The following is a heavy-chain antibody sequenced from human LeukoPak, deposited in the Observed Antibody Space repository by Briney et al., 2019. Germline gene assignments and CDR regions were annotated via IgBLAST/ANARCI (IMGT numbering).Heavy chain of an antibody. CDR2: ISSSSSYI. D-gene: IGHD3-10*01. CDR3: AREGSGSYYISLDAFNI. V-gene: IGHV3-21*01. CDR1: GFTFSSYS. Sequence: GGSLRLSCAASGFTFSSYSMNWVRQAPGKGLEWVSSISSSSSYIYYADSVKGRFTISRDNAKNSLYLQMNSLRAEDTAVYYCAREGSGSYYISLDAFNIWGQGTMVTVSS. J-gene: IGHJ3*02.